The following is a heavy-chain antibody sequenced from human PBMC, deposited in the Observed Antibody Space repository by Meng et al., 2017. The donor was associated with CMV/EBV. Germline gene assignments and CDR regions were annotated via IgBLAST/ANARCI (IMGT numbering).Heavy chain of an antibody. J-gene: IGHJ3*02. Sequence: ESLKISRAASGFTFSSYWMHWVRQAPGKGLVWVSRINSAESSTSYAVSVKGRFTISRDNAKNTLYLQMNSLRTEDTAVYYCARGDGYNVGRGSYRPYAFDIWGQGTMVTVSS. CDR3: ARGDGYNVGRGSYRPYAFDI. D-gene: IGHD5-24*01. CDR2: INSAESST. V-gene: IGHV3-74*01. CDR1: GFTFSSYW.